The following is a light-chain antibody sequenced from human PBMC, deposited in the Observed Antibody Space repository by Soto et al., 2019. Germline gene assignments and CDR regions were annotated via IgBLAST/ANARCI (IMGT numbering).Light chain of an antibody. Sequence: QSALTQPASMSGSPGQSITISCTGTSSDIGGYNYISWYQQLPGKAPKFIIYDVRNRPSGVSNRFSGSRSGNTASLPISALQAEDEADYYCSSYTSSSTVIFGGGTKLTVL. J-gene: IGLJ2*01. CDR2: DVR. V-gene: IGLV2-14*01. CDR3: SSYTSSSTVI. CDR1: SSDIGGYNY.